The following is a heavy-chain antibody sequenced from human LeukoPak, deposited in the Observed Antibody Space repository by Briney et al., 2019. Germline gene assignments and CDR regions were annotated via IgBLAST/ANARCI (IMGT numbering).Heavy chain of an antibody. J-gene: IGHJ4*02. CDR2: ISGSGGST. Sequence: GGSLRLSCAASGFTFSSYAMSWVRQAPGKGLEWVSAISGSGGSTYYADSVKGRFTISRDNSKNTLYLQMNSLRAEDTAVYYCANTVAGEGAFDYWGQGTLVTVSP. CDR1: GFTFSSYA. V-gene: IGHV3-23*01. CDR3: ANTVAGEGAFDY. D-gene: IGHD6-19*01.